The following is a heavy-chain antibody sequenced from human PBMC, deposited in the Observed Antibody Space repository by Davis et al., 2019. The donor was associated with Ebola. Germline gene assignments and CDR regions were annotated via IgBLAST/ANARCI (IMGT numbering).Heavy chain of an antibody. Sequence: GGSLRLSCAASGFTFSNAWMSWVRQAPGKGLEWVGRIKSKTDGGTTDYAAPVKGRFTISRDDSKNTLYLQMNSLKTEDTAVYYCTTDHGYSSGWYVLRDVWGQGTTVTVSS. D-gene: IGHD6-19*01. CDR1: GFTFSNAW. CDR3: TTDHGYSSGWYVLRDV. V-gene: IGHV3-15*01. CDR2: IKSKTDGGTT. J-gene: IGHJ6*02.